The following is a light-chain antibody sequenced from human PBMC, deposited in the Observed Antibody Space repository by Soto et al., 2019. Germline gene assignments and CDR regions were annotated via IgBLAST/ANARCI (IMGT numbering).Light chain of an antibody. CDR1: QTISSW. J-gene: IGKJ1*01. CDR3: QHYNSYSEA. Sequence: DIQMTQSPSTLSGSVGDRVTITCRARQTISSWLAWYQQKPGKAPKLLIYKASTLKSGAPSRFSGSGSGTEFTLTIRSLQPDDFATYYCQHYNSYSEAFGQGTKVELK. CDR2: KAS. V-gene: IGKV1-5*03.